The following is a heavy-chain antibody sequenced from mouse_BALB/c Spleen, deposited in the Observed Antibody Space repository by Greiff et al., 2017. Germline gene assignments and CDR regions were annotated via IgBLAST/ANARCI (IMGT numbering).Heavy chain of an antibody. D-gene: IGHD3-2*01. J-gene: IGHJ4*01. CDR2: IDPYDSEN. V-gene: IGHV1-74*01. CDR3: ASARDSSGYWVED. CDR1: GYTFTSYW. Sequence: QVQLQQPGAELVRPGASVKLSCKASGYTFTSYWMNWVKQRPEQGLEWIGRIDPYDSENHYNQKVKDKAILTVDKSTSTAYMQLSRLTSGDSAVYCGASARDSSGYWVEDGGQGTSVTVSA.